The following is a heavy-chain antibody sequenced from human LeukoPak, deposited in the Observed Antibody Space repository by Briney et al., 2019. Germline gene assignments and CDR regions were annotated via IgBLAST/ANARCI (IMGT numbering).Heavy chain of an antibody. CDR1: GFTFSSYS. V-gene: IGHV3-21*01. CDR3: ASPAGYSYGFDY. CDR2: ISSSSSYI. D-gene: IGHD5-18*01. Sequence: PGGSLRLSCAASGFTFSSYSMNWVRQAPGKGLEWVSSISSSSSYIYYADSVKGRFTISRDNAKNSLYLQMNSLRAEDTAVYYCASPAGYSYGFDYWGHGTLVTVSS. J-gene: IGHJ4*01.